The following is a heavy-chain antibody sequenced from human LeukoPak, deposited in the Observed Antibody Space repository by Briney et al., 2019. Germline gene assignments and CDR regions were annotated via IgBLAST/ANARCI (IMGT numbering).Heavy chain of an antibody. Sequence: PGGSLRLSCAASGFTFSSYWMHWVRQAPGKGLVWVSRISSDGSSTTYVDSVKGRFTISRDNAKNTLYLHMNSLRAEDTAVYYCARGMYINYGDYWGQGTLVTVSS. CDR3: ARGMYINYGDY. V-gene: IGHV3-74*01. CDR2: ISSDGSST. J-gene: IGHJ4*02. D-gene: IGHD4-17*01. CDR1: GFTFSSYW.